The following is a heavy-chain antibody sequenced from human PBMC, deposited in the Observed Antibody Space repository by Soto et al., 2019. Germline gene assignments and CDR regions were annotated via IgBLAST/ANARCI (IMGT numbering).Heavy chain of an antibody. Sequence: QVQLQQWGAGLLKPSETLSLTCAVYGGSFSGYYWSWIRQPPGKGLEWIGEINHSGSTNYNPSLKSRVTLSVDTSKNQFSLKLSSVTAADTAVYYCARGMRVRGVITPWGQGTLVTVSS. CDR1: GGSFSGYY. V-gene: IGHV4-34*01. CDR2: INHSGST. J-gene: IGHJ5*02. CDR3: ARGMRVRGVITP. D-gene: IGHD3-10*01.